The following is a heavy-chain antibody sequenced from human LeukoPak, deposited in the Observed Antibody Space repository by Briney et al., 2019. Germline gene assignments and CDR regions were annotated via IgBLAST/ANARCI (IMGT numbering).Heavy chain of an antibody. CDR3: ARGLNLYSSSSHFDY. CDR1: GYTFTGYY. Sequence: ASVKVSFKASGYTFTGYYMHWVRQAPGQGLEWMGWINPNSGDTNYAQKFQGRVTMTRDTSISTAYMELSRLRSDDTAVYYCARGLNLYSSSSHFDYWGQGTLVTVSS. CDR2: INPNSGDT. V-gene: IGHV1-2*02. D-gene: IGHD6-6*01. J-gene: IGHJ4*02.